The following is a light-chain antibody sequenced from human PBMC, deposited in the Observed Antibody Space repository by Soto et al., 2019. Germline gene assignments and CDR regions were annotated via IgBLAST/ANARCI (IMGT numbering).Light chain of an antibody. J-gene: IGKJ4*01. CDR1: QSVSSSY. CDR3: QQRGNWPS. CDR2: GVS. Sequence: EIVLTQSPGTLSLSPGERATLSCRASQSVSSSYLAWYQQKPGQAPRLLIYGVSNRATGIPERFSGSGSGTDFTLTISRLEPEDFAVYFCQQRGNWPSFGGGTKV. V-gene: IGKV3D-20*02.